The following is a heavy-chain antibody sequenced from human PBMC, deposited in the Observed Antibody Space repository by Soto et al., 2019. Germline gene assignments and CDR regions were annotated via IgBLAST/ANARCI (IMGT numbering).Heavy chain of an antibody. D-gene: IGHD3-3*01. V-gene: IGHV3-15*01. Sequence: GGSLRLSCAASGFTFSNAWMSWVRQAPGKGLEWVGRIKSKTDGGTTDYAAPVKGRFTISRDDSKNTLYLQMNSLKTEDTAVYYCTTRRPYDFWSGTGAFAIWGQGTMVTVSS. CDR1: GFTFSNAW. J-gene: IGHJ3*02. CDR2: IKSKTDGGTT. CDR3: TTRRPYDFWSGTGAFAI.